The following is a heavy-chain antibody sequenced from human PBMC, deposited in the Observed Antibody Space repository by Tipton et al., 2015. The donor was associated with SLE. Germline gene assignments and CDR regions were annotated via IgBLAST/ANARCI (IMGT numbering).Heavy chain of an antibody. CDR1: GYSISSGYY. CDR2: IFHSGST. CDR3: AREGKQLAAGY. D-gene: IGHD6-6*01. V-gene: IGHV4-38-2*02. Sequence: TLSLTCAVSGYSISSGYYWGWIRQPPGKGREWIGSIFHSGSTYYNPSLKSRVTISVDTSKNQFSLKVSSVTAADTAVYYCAREGKQLAAGYWGQGTLVTVSS. J-gene: IGHJ4*02.